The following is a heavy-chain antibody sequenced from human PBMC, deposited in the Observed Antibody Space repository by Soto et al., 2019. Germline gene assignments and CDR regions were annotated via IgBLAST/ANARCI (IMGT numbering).Heavy chain of an antibody. J-gene: IGHJ4*02. V-gene: IGHV4-61*01. CDR3: ARGGYSYGYVDY. CDR2: IYYSGST. Sequence: SETLSLTYTVSGGSVSSGSYYWSWIRQLPGKGLEWIGYIYYSGSTNYNPSLKSRVTISVDTSKNQFSLKLSSVTAADTAVYYCARGGYSYGYVDYWGQGTLVTVSS. D-gene: IGHD5-18*01. CDR1: GGSVSSGSYY.